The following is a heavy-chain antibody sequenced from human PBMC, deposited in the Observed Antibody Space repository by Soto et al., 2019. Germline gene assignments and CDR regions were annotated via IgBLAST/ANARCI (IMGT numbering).Heavy chain of an antibody. Sequence: QVQLVESGGGVVQSGRSLRLSCAASGFTFTSYGMHWVRQAPGKGLEWVAVTWFDGTKKYYADSVKGRFTISRDNSKDTLYLQMNSLRVEDTGVYFCARTYGGDAETYYFGMDVWGQGTTVTVSS. CDR3: ARTYGGDAETYYFGMDV. V-gene: IGHV3-33*01. CDR1: GFTFTSYG. J-gene: IGHJ6*02. D-gene: IGHD2-21*02. CDR2: TWFDGTKK.